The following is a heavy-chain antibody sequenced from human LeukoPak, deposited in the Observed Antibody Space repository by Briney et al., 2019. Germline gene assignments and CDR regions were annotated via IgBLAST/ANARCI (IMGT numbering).Heavy chain of an antibody. D-gene: IGHD3-9*01. J-gene: IGHJ4*02. CDR3: ARRRYDILTGANPIDY. CDR1: GYTFTGYY. V-gene: IGHV1-2*02. Sequence: ASVKVSCKASGYTFTGYYMHWVRQAPGQGLEWMGWINPNSGGTNYAQKFQGRVTMTRDTSISTAYMELSRLRPDDTAVYYCARRRYDILTGANPIDYWGQGTLVTVSS. CDR2: INPNSGGT.